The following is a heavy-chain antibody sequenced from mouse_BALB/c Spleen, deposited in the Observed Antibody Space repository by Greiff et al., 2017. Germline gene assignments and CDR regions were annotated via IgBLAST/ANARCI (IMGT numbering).Heavy chain of an antibody. D-gene: IGHD4-1*01. CDR3: ARGLGRGNYAMDY. CDR2: ISSGSSTI. V-gene: IGHV5-17*02. Sequence: EVMLVESGGGLVQPGGSRKLSCAASGFTFISFGMHWVRQAPEKGLEWVAYISSGSSTIYYADTVKGRFTISRDNPKNTLFLQMTSLRSEDTAMYYCARGLGRGNYAMDYWGQGTSVTVSS. CDR1: GFTFISFG. J-gene: IGHJ4*01.